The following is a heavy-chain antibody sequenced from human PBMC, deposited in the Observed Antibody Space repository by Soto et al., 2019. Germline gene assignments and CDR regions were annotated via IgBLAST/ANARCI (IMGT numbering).Heavy chain of an antibody. D-gene: IGHD3-22*01. V-gene: IGHV1-58*01. CDR1: GFTFTSSA. CDR3: AAATYYYDSSGLSFDP. Sequence: ASVKVSCKASGFTFTSSAVQWVRQARGQRLEWIGWIVVGSGNTNYAQKFQERVTITRDMSTSTAYMELSSLRSEDTAVYYCAAATYYYDSSGLSFDPWGQGTLVTVSS. CDR2: IVVGSGNT. J-gene: IGHJ5*02.